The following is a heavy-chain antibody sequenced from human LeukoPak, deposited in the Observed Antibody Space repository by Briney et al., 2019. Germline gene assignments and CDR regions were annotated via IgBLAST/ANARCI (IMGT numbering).Heavy chain of an antibody. V-gene: IGHV3-9*01. CDR2: ISWEKNSI. Sequence: GGSLRLSCTASGFTFDDYAVHWVRQAPGKGLEWVSGISWEKNSIGYGDSVKGRFTISRDNAKKSLYLQMDSLRVEDTALYYCVKVRHSGGFYAFDYWGQGTPVTVSS. D-gene: IGHD3-22*01. J-gene: IGHJ4*02. CDR1: GFTFDDYA. CDR3: VKVRHSGGFYAFDY.